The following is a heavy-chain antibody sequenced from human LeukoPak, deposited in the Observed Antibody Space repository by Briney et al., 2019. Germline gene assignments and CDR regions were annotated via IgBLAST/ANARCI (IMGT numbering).Heavy chain of an antibody. CDR3: AREGHYYDSSGYPKYYFDY. D-gene: IGHD3-22*01. V-gene: IGHV3-30-3*01. CDR2: ISYDGSNK. Sequence: GGSLRLSCAASGFTFSSYAMHWVRQAPGKGLEWVAVISYDGSNKYYADSVKGRFTISRDNSKNTLYLQMNSLRAEDTAVYYCAREGHYYDSSGYPKYYFDYWGQGTLVTVSS. CDR1: GFTFSSYA. J-gene: IGHJ4*02.